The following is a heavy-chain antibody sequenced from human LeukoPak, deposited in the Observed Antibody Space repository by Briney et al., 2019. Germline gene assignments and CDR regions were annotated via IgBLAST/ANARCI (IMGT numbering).Heavy chain of an antibody. J-gene: IGHJ6*03. Sequence: SETLSLTCTVSGGSISSYYWSWIRRPPGKGLEWIGYIYYSGSTNYNPSLKSRVTISVDTSKNQFSLKLSSVTAADTAVYYCARGDGATNGYYYYYYMDVWGKGTTVTVSS. CDR2: IYYSGST. V-gene: IGHV4-59*01. CDR1: GGSISSYY. D-gene: IGHD1-26*01. CDR3: ARGDGATNGYYYYYYMDV.